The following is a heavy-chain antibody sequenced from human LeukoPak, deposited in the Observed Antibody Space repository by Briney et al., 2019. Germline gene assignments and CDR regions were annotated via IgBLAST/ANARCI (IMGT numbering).Heavy chain of an antibody. Sequence: SEALSLTCTVSGGSISSYYWSWIRQPAGKGLEWIGRIYTSGSTNYNPSLKSRVTMSVDTSKNQFSLKLSSVTAADTAVYYCAGELHPYYYYYGMDVWGQGTTVTVSS. J-gene: IGHJ6*02. CDR1: GGSISSYY. CDR3: AGELHPYYYYYGMDV. D-gene: IGHD4-11*01. V-gene: IGHV4-4*07. CDR2: IYTSGST.